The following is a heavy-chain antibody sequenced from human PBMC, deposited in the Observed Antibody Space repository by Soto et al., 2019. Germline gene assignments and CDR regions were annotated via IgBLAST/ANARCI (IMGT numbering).Heavy chain of an antibody. D-gene: IGHD3-22*01. CDR2: IWTDGSNQ. CDR3: ARDGEGYYDSSGTALDY. Sequence: QVQLVESGGGVVQPGRSLRLSCVASGFTFSRYGMHWVRQAPGKGLEWGAVIWTDGSNQYYADSVKGRFTISRDNFKNTLYLQMNSLRAEDTAVYYCARDGEGYYDSSGTALDYWGQGTLVTVSS. V-gene: IGHV3-33*01. J-gene: IGHJ4*02. CDR1: GFTFSRYG.